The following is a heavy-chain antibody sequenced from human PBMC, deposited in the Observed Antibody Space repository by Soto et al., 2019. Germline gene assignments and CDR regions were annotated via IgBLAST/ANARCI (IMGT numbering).Heavy chain of an antibody. V-gene: IGHV3-53*01. D-gene: IGHD1-26*01. J-gene: IGHJ4*02. CDR3: AREGDWETSARTFDS. CDR2: IYPGGNT. Sequence: PGGSLRLSCAASGFTVRSNSMSWVRQAPGKGLEWVSVIYPGGNTDYADSVKGRFTISTDISKNTLFLQMNSLRAEDTAVYYCAREGDWETSARTFDSWGRGTLVTVSS. CDR1: GFTVRSNS.